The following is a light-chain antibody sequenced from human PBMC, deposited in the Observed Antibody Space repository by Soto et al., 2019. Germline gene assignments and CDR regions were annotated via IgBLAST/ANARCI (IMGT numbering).Light chain of an antibody. J-gene: IGKJ1*01. CDR1: QPVSDK. CDR3: QQYNNWART. Sequence: VITRSPANLSVSPVVGGTLSFLASQPVSDKLAWYQQKPGQAPRLLIYGASARALGIPDRFSGSGSGTEFTLTISSLQSADFAVYFCQQYNNWARTFGQGTKVDIK. CDR2: GAS. V-gene: IGKV3-15*01.